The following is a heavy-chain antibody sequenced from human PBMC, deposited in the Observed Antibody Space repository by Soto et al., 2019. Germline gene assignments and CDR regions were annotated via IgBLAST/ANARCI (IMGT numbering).Heavy chain of an antibody. CDR1: GFTFSTYP. Sequence: GGSLRLSCAASGFTFSTYPMHWVRQAPGKGLEWVAVLSFDGSNQYYADSVKGRFTISRDNSKNTLYLQMNSLRAEDTAVYYCAKVSSIAVRGKYYFDYWGQGTPVPVSS. J-gene: IGHJ4*02. CDR2: LSFDGSNQ. D-gene: IGHD6-6*01. V-gene: IGHV3-30-3*01. CDR3: AKVSSIAVRGKYYFDY.